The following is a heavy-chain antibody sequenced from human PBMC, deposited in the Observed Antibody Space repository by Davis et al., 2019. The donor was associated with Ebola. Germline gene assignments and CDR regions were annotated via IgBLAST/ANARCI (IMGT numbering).Heavy chain of an antibody. J-gene: IGHJ4*02. CDR1: RSTFRSYE. Sequence: GGSLRLSCAASRSTFRSYEMTWVRQAPGKGLEWVSYISRSGITIYYADSVKGRFTISRDNAKNSLYLQMNSLRAEDTAVYYCAREVYYYDSSGYYYVFDYWGQGTLVTVSS. CDR3: AREVYYYDSSGYYYVFDY. D-gene: IGHD3-22*01. V-gene: IGHV3-48*03. CDR2: ISRSGITI.